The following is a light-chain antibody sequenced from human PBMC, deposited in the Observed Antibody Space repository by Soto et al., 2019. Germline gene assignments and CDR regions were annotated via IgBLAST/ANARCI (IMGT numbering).Light chain of an antibody. V-gene: IGKV1-9*01. CDR3: QHFNKWPPV. CDR2: VAS. Sequence: EIQLTQSPSSLSASVGDRVTLTCRASQIISQYLAWYQQKPGTAPRLLIYVASTLQVGVPSRFSGSGSGTEFSLTISSLQSEDVAIYYCQHFNKWPPVFGGGTKVDIK. J-gene: IGKJ4*01. CDR1: QIISQY.